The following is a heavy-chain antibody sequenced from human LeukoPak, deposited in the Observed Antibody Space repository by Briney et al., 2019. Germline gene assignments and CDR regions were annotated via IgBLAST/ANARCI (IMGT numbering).Heavy chain of an antibody. CDR3: ARDHNYAFDY. J-gene: IGHJ4*02. CDR1: GFTFSSYS. Sequence: SGGSLRLSCAASGFTFSSYSMNWVRQAPGKGLEWVSYISSISGTINYADSVKGRFTISGDNARNSLFLQMNSLRAGDTAVYYCARDHNYAFDYWGQGTLVTVSS. CDR2: ISSISGTI. V-gene: IGHV3-48*01. D-gene: IGHD5-18*01.